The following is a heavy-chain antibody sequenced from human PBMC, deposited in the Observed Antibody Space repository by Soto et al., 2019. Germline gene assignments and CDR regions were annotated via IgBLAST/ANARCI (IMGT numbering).Heavy chain of an antibody. J-gene: IGHJ5*02. CDR1: GGSISSSSYY. CDR2: INYSGTT. V-gene: IGHV4-39*01. CDR3: ARLVACSGGSCRFDP. D-gene: IGHD2-15*01. Sequence: SETLSLTCAVSGGSISSSSYYWAWIRQPPGKGLEWIGSINYSGTTYYIASLKSRVTISIDTSKNQFSLRLNSVTAADTAVYYCARLVACSGGSCRFDPWGQGTLVTVSS.